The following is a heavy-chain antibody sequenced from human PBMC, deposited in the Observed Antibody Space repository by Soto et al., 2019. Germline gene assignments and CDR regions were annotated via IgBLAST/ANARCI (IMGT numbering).Heavy chain of an antibody. V-gene: IGHV4-59*01. CDR2: IYYSGST. Sequence: PSETLSLPCTVSGGSINSYYWSWIRQPPGKGLEWIGYIYYSGSTNYNPSLKSRVTISVDTSKNQFSLKLSSVTAADTAVYYCARGGGRLGYWGQGTLVTVSS. J-gene: IGHJ4*02. D-gene: IGHD2-15*01. CDR1: GGSINSYY. CDR3: ARGGGRLGY.